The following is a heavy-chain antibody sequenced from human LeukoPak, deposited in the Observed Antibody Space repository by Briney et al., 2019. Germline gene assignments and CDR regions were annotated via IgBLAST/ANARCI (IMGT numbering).Heavy chain of an antibody. CDR2: ISAYNGNT. CDR1: GYTFTSYG. V-gene: IGHV1-18*01. J-gene: IGHJ4*02. CDR3: ARVRYYDSSGYTVFDY. D-gene: IGHD3-22*01. Sequence: ASVKVSCKASGYTFTSYGISWVRQAPGQGLEWMGWISAYNGNTNYAQKLQGRVPMTTDTSTSTAYMELRSLRSDDTAVYYCARVRYYDSSGYTVFDYWGQGTLVTVSS.